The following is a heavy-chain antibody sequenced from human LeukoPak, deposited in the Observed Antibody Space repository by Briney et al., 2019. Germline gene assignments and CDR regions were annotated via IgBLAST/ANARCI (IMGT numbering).Heavy chain of an antibody. V-gene: IGHV4-39*07. J-gene: IGHJ4*02. Sequence: TXSXXCXVSGVSISSSTSYWGWIRQPPGKGLEWIGAIYYSGSTFYNPSLKSRVTISIDTSKNQFSLKLSSVTAAGPAVYXXXXXXXXXXXXXYYLLTPVDYWGQGTLVTVSS. CDR2: IYYSGST. CDR1: GVSISSSTSY. CDR3: XXXXXXXXXXXYYLLTPVDY. D-gene: IGHD3-10*01.